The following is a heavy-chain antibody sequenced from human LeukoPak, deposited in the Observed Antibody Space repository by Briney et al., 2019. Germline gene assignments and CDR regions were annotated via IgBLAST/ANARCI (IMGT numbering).Heavy chain of an antibody. CDR3: ARGGSYYDSSGYYYGPVYY. CDR1: GFTFSSYW. D-gene: IGHD3-22*01. CDR2: IKQDGSEK. V-gene: IGHV3-7*03. J-gene: IGHJ4*02. Sequence: GGSLRLSCAASGFTFSSYWMSWVRQAPGKGLEWVANIKQDGSEKYYVDSVKGRFTISRDNAKNSLYLQMNSLRAEDTAVYYCARGGSYYDSSGYYYGPVYYWGQGTLVTVSS.